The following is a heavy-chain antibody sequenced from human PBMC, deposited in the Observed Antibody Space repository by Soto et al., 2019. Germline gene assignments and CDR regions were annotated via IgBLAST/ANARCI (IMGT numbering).Heavy chain of an antibody. CDR2: IYPGDSDT. CDR3: ATLGYCSGGSCYGGYYYGMDV. Sequence: GESLKISCKGSGYSFTSYWIGWVRQMPGKGLEWMGIIYPGDSDTRYSPSFQGQVTNSADKSISTAYLQWSSLKASDTAMYYCATLGYCSGGSCYGGYYYGMDVWGQGTTVTV. CDR1: GYSFTSYW. V-gene: IGHV5-51*01. D-gene: IGHD2-15*01. J-gene: IGHJ6*02.